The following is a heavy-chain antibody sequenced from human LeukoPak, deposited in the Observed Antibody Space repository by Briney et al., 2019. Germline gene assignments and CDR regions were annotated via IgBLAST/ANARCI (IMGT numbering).Heavy chain of an antibody. CDR1: GFTFSTYG. CDR2: IWSDGSDE. CDR3: ARDRGYSHYFDY. D-gene: IGHD5-18*01. J-gene: IGHJ4*02. V-gene: IGHV3-33*08. Sequence: AGGSLRLSCAASGFTFSTYGMHWVRQSPGKGLEWVAVIWSDGSDEYYADSVKGRFTISSDNSKNTLYLQMNSLRVEDTAVYYCARDRGYSHYFDYWGQGTLVTVSS.